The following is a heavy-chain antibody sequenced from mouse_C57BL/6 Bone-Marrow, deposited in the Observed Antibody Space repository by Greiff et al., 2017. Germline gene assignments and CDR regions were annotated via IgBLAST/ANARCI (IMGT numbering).Heavy chain of an antibody. CDR1: GYTFTDYN. V-gene: IGHV1-22*01. Sequence: VQLQQSGPELVKPGASVKMSCKASGYTFTDYNMHWVKQSHGKSLEWIGYINPNNGGTSYNQKFKGKATLTVNKSSSTAYMELRSLTSEDSAVYYCARLYYDYDRFAYWGQGTLVTVSA. CDR2: INPNNGGT. J-gene: IGHJ3*01. D-gene: IGHD2-4*01. CDR3: ARLYYDYDRFAY.